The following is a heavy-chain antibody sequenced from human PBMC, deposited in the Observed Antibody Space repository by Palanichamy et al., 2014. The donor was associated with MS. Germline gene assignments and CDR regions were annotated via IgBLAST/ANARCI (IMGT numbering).Heavy chain of an antibody. J-gene: IGHJ6*02. D-gene: IGHD1-26*01. V-gene: IGHV3-9*01. Sequence: EVQLVESGGGLVQPGRSLRLSCAASGFSFDDYAMHWVRQAPGKGLEWVSGISWSSNSVGYEDSVKGRFTISRDNAKNSLYLQMNSLRAEDTALYYCAKDTGSRELKPRYYGMDVWGQGTTVTVSS. CDR3: AKDTGSRELKPRYYGMDV. CDR1: GFSFDDYA. CDR2: ISWSSNSV.